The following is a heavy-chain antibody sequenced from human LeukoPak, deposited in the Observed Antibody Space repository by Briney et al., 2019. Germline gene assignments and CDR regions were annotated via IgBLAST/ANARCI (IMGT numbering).Heavy chain of an antibody. CDR2: ISAYNGNT. CDR1: GYTLTELS. J-gene: IGHJ3*02. D-gene: IGHD3-22*01. CDR3: ARGGDYYDSSGYYDAFDI. Sequence: ASVKVSCKVSGYTLTELSMHWVRQAPGKGLEWMGWISAYNGNTNYAQKLQGRVTMTTDTSTSTAYMELRSLRSDDTAVYYCARGGDYYDSSGYYDAFDIWGQGTMVTVSS. V-gene: IGHV1-18*01.